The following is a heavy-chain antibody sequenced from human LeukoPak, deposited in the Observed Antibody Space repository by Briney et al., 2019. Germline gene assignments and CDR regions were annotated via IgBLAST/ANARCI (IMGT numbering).Heavy chain of an antibody. CDR2: IYPGDSDT. V-gene: IGHV5-51*01. CDR1: GYSFTSYW. Sequence: GESLKISCKGSGYSFTSYWIGWVRQLPGKGLEWMGIIYPGDSDTRYSPSFQGQVTISADKSISPAYLQWSSLKASDTAMYYCATLGYCSSTSCYDFDYWGQGTLVTVSS. CDR3: ATLGYCSSTSCYDFDY. D-gene: IGHD2-2*01. J-gene: IGHJ4*02.